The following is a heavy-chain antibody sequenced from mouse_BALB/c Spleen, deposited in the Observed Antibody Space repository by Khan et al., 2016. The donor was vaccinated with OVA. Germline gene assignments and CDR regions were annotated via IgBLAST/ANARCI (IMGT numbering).Heavy chain of an antibody. V-gene: IGHV14-3*02. CDR2: IDPANGNT. Sequence: VQLKQSGAELVKPGASVKLSCTASGFTFKDYYMHWVKQRPEQGLEWIGRIDPANGNTYYDPKFQGKATIPADTSSNTAYLQLSSLTSEDTAVFYSANDRNYYRAMDYWGQGTSVTVSS. J-gene: IGHJ4*01. D-gene: IGHD2-14*01. CDR1: GFTFKDYY. CDR3: ANDRNYYRAMDY.